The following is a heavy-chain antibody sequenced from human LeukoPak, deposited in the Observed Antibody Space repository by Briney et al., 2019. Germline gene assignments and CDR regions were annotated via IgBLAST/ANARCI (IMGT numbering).Heavy chain of an antibody. J-gene: IGHJ4*02. CDR2: ITGSAVST. Sequence: GGSLRLSCAASELTFITYGMTWVRQAPGKGLEWVSAITGSAVSTFYADSVKGRFTISRDNSKNTVYLEMNSLRSEDTAVYYCARAIGSSWGKVDYWGQGTLVTVSS. D-gene: IGHD6-13*01. CDR1: ELTFITYG. V-gene: IGHV3-23*01. CDR3: ARAIGSSWGKVDY.